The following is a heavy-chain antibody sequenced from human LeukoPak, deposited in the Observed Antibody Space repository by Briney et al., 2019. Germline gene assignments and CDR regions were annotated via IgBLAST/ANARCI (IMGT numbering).Heavy chain of an antibody. CDR1: GFTFSNYA. D-gene: IGHD5-12*01. J-gene: IGHJ4*02. Sequence: GGSLRLSCAASGFTFSNYAMHWVRQAPGKGLVWVALISYDGSNKYYADSVKGRFTISRDNSKNTLYLQMNSLRAEDTAVYYCAKGLSMVATTGFDYWGQGTLVTVSS. CDR2: ISYDGSNK. V-gene: IGHV3-30*18. CDR3: AKGLSMVATTGFDY.